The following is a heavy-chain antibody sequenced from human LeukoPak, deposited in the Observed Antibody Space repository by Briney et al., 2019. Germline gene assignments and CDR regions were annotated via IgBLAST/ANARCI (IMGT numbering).Heavy chain of an antibody. V-gene: IGHV1-24*01. CDR1: GYTLTELS. CDR3: ARGPWIQLWRAYYFDY. CDR2: FDPEDGET. D-gene: IGHD5-18*01. J-gene: IGHJ4*02. Sequence: GASVKVSCKVSGYTLTELSMHWVRQAPGKGLEWMGGFDPEDGETIYAQKFQGRVTMTEDTSTDTAYMELSSLRSEDTAVYYCARGPWIQLWRAYYFDYWGQGTLVTVSS.